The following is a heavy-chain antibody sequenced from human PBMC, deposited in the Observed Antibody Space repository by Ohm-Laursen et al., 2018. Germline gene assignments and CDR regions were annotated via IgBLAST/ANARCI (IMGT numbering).Heavy chain of an antibody. J-gene: IGHJ6*02. Sequence: SLRLSCSASGFTFNSFAMTWVRQAPGKGLEWVSGTSAGGSGTYYADSVKGRFTISRDNSKNTLYLQMNSLRAEDTAVYYCAREYSLSAAAILEDYYYGMDVWGQGTTVTVSS. CDR1: GFTFNSFA. D-gene: IGHD2-2*02. CDR2: TSAGGSGT. V-gene: IGHV3-23*01. CDR3: AREYSLSAAAILEDYYYGMDV.